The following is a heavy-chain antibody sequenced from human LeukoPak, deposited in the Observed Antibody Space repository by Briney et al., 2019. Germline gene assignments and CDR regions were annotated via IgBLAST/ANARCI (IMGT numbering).Heavy chain of an antibody. CDR2: IYPGDSDT. CDR3: ARSIAAQRFDY. Sequence: GESLQISCKGSGYSFTSYWIGWVRPMPGKGLEWMGIIYPGDSDTRYSPSFQGQVTISADKSISTAYLQWSSLKASDTAMYYCARSIAAQRFDYWGQGTLVTVSS. J-gene: IGHJ4*02. V-gene: IGHV5-51*01. D-gene: IGHD6-6*01. CDR1: GYSFTSYW.